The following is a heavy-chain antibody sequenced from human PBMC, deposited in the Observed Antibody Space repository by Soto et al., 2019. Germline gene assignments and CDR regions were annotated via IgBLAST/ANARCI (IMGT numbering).Heavy chain of an antibody. CDR3: ARHRDSSGYSWFDP. Sequence: QVQLVESGGGLVKPGGSLRLSCAASGFTFSDYYMSWIRQAPGKGLEWVSYISSSSSYTNYADSVKGRFTISRDNAKNSLYLQMNSLRAEDTAVYYCARHRDSSGYSWFDPWRQGTLVTVSS. D-gene: IGHD3-22*01. CDR2: ISSSSSYT. V-gene: IGHV3-11*06. CDR1: GFTFSDYY. J-gene: IGHJ5*02.